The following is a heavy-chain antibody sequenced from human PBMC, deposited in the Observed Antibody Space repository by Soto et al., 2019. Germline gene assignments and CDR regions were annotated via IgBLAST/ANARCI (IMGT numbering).Heavy chain of an antibody. CDR1: GFTFRNHW. Sequence: EVQLVGSGGGLVQPGGSLRLSCAASGFTFRNHWMSWVRQAPGKGLEWVATIKEDGSEKKYVDSVKGRFTISRDNAKDSLYLEMDGLRAEDTALYFCARGMLGSSGRFDLWGQGTLVTVSS. D-gene: IGHD6-19*01. CDR3: ARGMLGSSGRFDL. J-gene: IGHJ4*02. V-gene: IGHV3-7*05. CDR2: IKEDGSEK.